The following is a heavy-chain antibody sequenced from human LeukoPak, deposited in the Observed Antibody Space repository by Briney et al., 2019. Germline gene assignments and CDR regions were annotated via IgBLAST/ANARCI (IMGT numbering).Heavy chain of an antibody. D-gene: IGHD3-10*01. CDR2: ITSDSATI. CDR3: ARDRPTMVRSCADYFQH. CDR1: GFTFSTDN. V-gene: IGHV3-48*04. Sequence: GGSLRLSCAASGFTFSTDNMNWVRQAPGKGLEWVSYITSDSATIYYADSVKGRFTISRDNAKNSLYLQMNSLRAEDTAVYYCARDRPTMVRSCADYFQHWGQGTLVTVSS. J-gene: IGHJ1*01.